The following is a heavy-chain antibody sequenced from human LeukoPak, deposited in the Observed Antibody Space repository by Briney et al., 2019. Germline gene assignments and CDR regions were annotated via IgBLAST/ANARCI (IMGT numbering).Heavy chain of an antibody. CDR1: GYTFTSYG. CDR2: ISAYNGNT. D-gene: IGHD7-27*01. V-gene: IGHV1-18*01. J-gene: IGHJ6*03. CDR3: ARGFLTGRNWYYYYMDV. Sequence: ASVKVSCKASGYTFTSYGISWVRQAPGQGLEWMGWISAYNGNTNYAQKLQGRVTMTTDTSTSTAYMELRSLRSDDTAVYYCARGFLTGRNWYYYYMDVWGKGTTVTVSS.